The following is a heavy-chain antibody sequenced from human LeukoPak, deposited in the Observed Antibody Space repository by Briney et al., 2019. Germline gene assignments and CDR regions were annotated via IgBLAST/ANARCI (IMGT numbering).Heavy chain of an antibody. CDR3: ARGPRYYYDSSGYYFLDY. Sequence: QTSETLSLTCAVYGGSFSGYYWSWIRQAPGKGLEWVANIKQDGSEKYYVDSVKGRFTISRDNAKNSLYLQMNSLRAEDTAVYYCARGPRYYYDSSGYYFLDYWGQGTLVTVSS. D-gene: IGHD3-22*01. CDR1: GGSFSGYY. CDR2: IKQDGSEK. V-gene: IGHV3-7*01. J-gene: IGHJ4*02.